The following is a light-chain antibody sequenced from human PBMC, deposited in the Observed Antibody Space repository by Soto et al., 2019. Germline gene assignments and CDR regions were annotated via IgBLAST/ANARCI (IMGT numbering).Light chain of an antibody. J-gene: IGLJ2*01. V-gene: IGLV2-8*01. CDR2: EVS. CDR1: SSDVGGYNY. CDR3: SSFAGNNNLV. Sequence: QSALTQPPSASGSPGQSVTNSCTGTSSDVGGYNYVSWYQQHPGKAPKLMISEVSKRPSGVPDRFSGSKSGNTASLTVSGLQAEDEDDYYCSSFAGNNNLVFGGGTKLTVL.